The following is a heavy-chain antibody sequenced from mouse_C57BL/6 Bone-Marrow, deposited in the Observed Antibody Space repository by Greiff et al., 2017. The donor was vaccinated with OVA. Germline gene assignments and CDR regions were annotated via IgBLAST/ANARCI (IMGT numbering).Heavy chain of an antibody. CDR3: ARAYSNYVGFAY. CDR1: GFTFSSYA. J-gene: IGHJ3*01. CDR2: ISDGGSYT. D-gene: IGHD2-5*01. V-gene: IGHV5-4*01. Sequence: EVQLVESGGGLVKPGGSLKLSCAASGFTFSSYAMSWVRPTPEKRLEWVATISDGGSYTYYPDNVKGRFTISSDNAKNNLYLQMSHLKSEDTAMYYCARAYSNYVGFAYWGQGTLVTVSA.